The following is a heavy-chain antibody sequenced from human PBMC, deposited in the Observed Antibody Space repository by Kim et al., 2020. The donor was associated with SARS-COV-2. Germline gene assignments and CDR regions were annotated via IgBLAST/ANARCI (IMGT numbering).Heavy chain of an antibody. D-gene: IGHD3-10*01. J-gene: IGHJ4*02. CDR2: ISRSGDNA. CDR1: GFSFSNYA. CDR3: AKHVGQVLDYFDF. V-gene: IGHV3-23*01. Sequence: GGSLRLSCAASGFSFSNYAMSWVRQAPGKGLEWVSGISRSGDNAFYADSVKGRFTISRDNFKNTLYLRMSSLRVEDTAVYFCAKHVGQVLDYFDFWGRGALVAVSS.